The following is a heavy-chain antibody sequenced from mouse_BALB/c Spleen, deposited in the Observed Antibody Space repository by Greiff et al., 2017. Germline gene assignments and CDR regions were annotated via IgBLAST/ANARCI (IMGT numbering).Heavy chain of an antibody. CDR3: ARGGLRRRFDY. J-gene: IGHJ2*01. CDR1: GFTFSSFG. V-gene: IGHV5-17*02. CDR2: ISSGSSTI. D-gene: IGHD1-2*01. Sequence: EVQGVESGGGLVQPGGSRKLSCAASGFTFSSFGMHWVRQAPEKGLEWVAYISSGSSTIYYADTVKGRFTISRDNPKNTLFLQMTSLRSEDTAMYYCARGGLRRRFDYWGQGTTLTVSS.